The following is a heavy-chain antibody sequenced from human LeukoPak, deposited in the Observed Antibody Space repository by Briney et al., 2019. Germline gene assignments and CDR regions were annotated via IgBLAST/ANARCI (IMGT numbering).Heavy chain of an antibody. J-gene: IGHJ1*01. CDR1: VFTFSRYD. V-gene: IGHV3-64*01. CDR2: ITSNGGST. D-gene: IGHD1-26*01. Sequence: PGGSLRLSCAASVFTFSRYDMHWVRQAPGKGLEYVSAITSNGGSTYYANSVKGRFIISRDNSKNTLYLQLGSLRADDMAMYYCATASGSPYTDYFQHWGQGTLVTVSS. CDR3: ATASGSPYTDYFQH.